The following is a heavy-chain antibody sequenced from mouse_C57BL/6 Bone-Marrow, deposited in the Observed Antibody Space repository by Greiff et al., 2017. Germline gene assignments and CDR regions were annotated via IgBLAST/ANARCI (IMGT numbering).Heavy chain of an antibody. J-gene: IGHJ4*01. CDR2: IDPSDSYT. CDR1: GYTFTSYW. Sequence: VQLQQSGAELVMPGASVKLSCKASGYTFTSYWMHWVKQRPGQGLEWIGEIDPSDSYTNYNQKFKGKSTLTVDKSSSTAYMQLSSLTSEDSAVYYCARPYASYAMDYWGQGTSVTVSS. V-gene: IGHV1-69*01. D-gene: IGHD6-1*01. CDR3: ARPYASYAMDY.